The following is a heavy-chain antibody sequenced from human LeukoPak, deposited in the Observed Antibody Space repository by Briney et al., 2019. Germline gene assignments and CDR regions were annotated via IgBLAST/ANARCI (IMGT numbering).Heavy chain of an antibody. CDR3: ARTGVPAAIVRWFDP. CDR2: SSSSGSTT. CDR1: GFTFSSYA. J-gene: IGHJ5*02. D-gene: IGHD2-2*02. Sequence: PGGSLRLSCAASGFTFSSYAMSWVRQAPGKGLEWLSYSSSSGSTTHYTDSVKGRFTISRDNAKNSLYLQMNSLRAEDTAVYYCARTGVPAAIVRWFDPWGQGTLVTVSS. V-gene: IGHV3-48*03.